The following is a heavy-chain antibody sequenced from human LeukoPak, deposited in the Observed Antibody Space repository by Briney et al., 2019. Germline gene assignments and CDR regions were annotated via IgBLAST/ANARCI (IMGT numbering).Heavy chain of an antibody. J-gene: IGHJ4*02. Sequence: GESLKISCKASGYSFTNYWIGWVRQKPGKGLEWMGIIYPGDSDTRYSPSFQGQVTISADKSISTAYLQWSSLKASDTAMYYCARHGPQYSYGYKDYWGQGTLVTVSS. CDR3: ARHGPQYSYGYKDY. D-gene: IGHD5-18*01. V-gene: IGHV5-51*01. CDR2: IYPGDSDT. CDR1: GYSFTNYW.